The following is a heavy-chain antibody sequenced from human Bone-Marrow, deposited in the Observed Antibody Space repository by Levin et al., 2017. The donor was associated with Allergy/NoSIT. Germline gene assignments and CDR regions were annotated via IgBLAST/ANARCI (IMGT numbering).Heavy chain of an antibody. CDR2: ISSSGSTI. CDR3: ARRLQYSGSYYYYYGMDV. V-gene: IGHV3-11*01. Sequence: GGSLRLSCAASGFTFSDYYMSWIRQAPGKGLEWVSYISSSGSTIYYADSVKGRFTISRDNAKNSLYLQMNSLRAEDTAVYYCARRLQYSGSYYYYYGMDVWGQGTTVTVSS. D-gene: IGHD1-26*01. CDR1: GFTFSDYY. J-gene: IGHJ6*02.